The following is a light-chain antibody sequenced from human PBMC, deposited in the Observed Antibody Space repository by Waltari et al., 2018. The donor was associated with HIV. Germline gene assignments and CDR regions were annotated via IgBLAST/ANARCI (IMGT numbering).Light chain of an antibody. Sequence: QSVLTQPASVSGSPGQSVTISCTGTRSDFGFDNYVSWYQQYPGKAPTLIIYEVSSRPSGVSDRFSGSKSGNTASLTISGLQNEDEADYFCTSYTTSDTLRFGGGTKVTVL. J-gene: IGLJ3*02. CDR1: RSDFGFDNY. V-gene: IGLV2-14*03. CDR2: EVS. CDR3: TSYTTSDTLR.